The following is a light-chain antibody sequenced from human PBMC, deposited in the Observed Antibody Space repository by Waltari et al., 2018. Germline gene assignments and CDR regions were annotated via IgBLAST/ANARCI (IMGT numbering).Light chain of an antibody. CDR3: MQALQTPYT. J-gene: IGKJ2*01. CDR2: LGS. V-gene: IGKV2-28*01. CDR1: QSLLHSNGYNY. Sequence: DIVMTQSPLFLPVTPGEPASISCRSSQSLLHSNGYNYLDWYLQKPGQSPQLLFYLGSNWAPGVPDSFSGSGSGTDFTLKISRVEAEDVGVYYCMQALQTPYTFGQGTKLEIK.